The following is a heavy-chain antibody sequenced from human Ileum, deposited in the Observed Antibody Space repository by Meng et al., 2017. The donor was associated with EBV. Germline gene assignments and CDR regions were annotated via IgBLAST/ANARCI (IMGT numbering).Heavy chain of an antibody. V-gene: IGHV4-4*02. CDR2: IHNSGTT. CDR1: GGSITSLNHNL. J-gene: IGHJ4*02. CDR3: ADPPSGF. D-gene: IGHD3-10*01. Sequence: QVQLQESGPGLVKPSGTLSLTCVVSGGSITSLNHNLWHWVRQAPGKGLEWIGEIHNSGTTNYNPSFESRVSISLDTSRNQFSLMLTSVTAADTAVYYCADPPSGFWGQGILGTVSS.